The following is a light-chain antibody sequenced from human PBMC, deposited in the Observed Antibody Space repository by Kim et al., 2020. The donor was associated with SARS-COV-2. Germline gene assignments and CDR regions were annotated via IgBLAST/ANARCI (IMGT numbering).Light chain of an antibody. CDR1: QDISHS. CDR3: QQLNTYPQT. CDR2: GAM. Sequence: ASVGDRVTITGRASQDISHSLAWYQQHPGKAPELLIYGAMTAQGGVPSRFSGSGSGTDFTLTINNLQPGDVATYFCQQLNTYPQTFGPGTKVDIK. J-gene: IGKJ1*01. V-gene: IGKV1-9*01.